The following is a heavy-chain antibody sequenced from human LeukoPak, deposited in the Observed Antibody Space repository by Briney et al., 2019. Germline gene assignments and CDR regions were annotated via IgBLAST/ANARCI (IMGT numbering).Heavy chain of an antibody. Sequence: GGSLRLSCAASGFTFSSYAMSWVRQAPGKGLEWVSAISGSGGSTYYADSVKGRFTISRDNSKNTLYLQMNSLIAEDTAVYYCAKVPRYYYDSSGYYLPPFFDYWGQGTLVTVSS. V-gene: IGHV3-23*01. CDR2: ISGSGGST. D-gene: IGHD3-22*01. J-gene: IGHJ4*02. CDR3: AKVPRYYYDSSGYYLPPFFDY. CDR1: GFTFSSYA.